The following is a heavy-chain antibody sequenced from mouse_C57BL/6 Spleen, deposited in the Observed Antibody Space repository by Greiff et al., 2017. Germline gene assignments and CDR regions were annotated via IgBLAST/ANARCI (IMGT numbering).Heavy chain of an antibody. D-gene: IGHD2-3*01. CDR1: GYTFTDYN. J-gene: IGHJ3*01. V-gene: IGHV1-76*01. CDR2: FYPGSGNT. Sequence: VQLQQSGAELVRPGASVKLSCKASGYTFTDYNINWVKQRPGQGLEWIARFYPGSGNTYYNEKFKGKATLTAEKSSSTAYMQLSSLTSEDSAVYFCEREEGWLVGFAYWGQGTLVTVSA. CDR3: EREEGWLVGFAY.